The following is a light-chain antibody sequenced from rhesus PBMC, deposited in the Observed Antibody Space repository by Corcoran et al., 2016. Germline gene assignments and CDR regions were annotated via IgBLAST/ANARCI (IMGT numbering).Light chain of an antibody. CDR1: ENVNKY. V-gene: IGKV1-74*01. Sequence: DIQMTQSPSSLSASVGDRVTITCRARENVNKYLNWYQQKPGKAPKLLIYKASTLQSGVPSRFSGSGSGTDYIFTIRSLQPEDVATYYCQHGYGTPLTFGGGTKVEIK. J-gene: IGKJ4*01. CDR2: KAS. CDR3: QHGYGTPLT.